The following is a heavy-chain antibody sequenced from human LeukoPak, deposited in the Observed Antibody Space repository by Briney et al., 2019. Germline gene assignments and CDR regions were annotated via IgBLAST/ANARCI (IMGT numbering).Heavy chain of an antibody. J-gene: IGHJ4*02. CDR1: GGTISSYY. Sequence: PSETLSLTRTVPGGTISSYYWSWIRQPPGKGLEWIGYIYSSGNTDYNPSLKSRVTISVDTSKSQVSLKLSSVTAADTAIYYCARDPSTFYFDYWGQGALVTVSS. D-gene: IGHD3-16*01. CDR2: IYSSGNT. CDR3: ARDPSTFYFDY. V-gene: IGHV4-59*01.